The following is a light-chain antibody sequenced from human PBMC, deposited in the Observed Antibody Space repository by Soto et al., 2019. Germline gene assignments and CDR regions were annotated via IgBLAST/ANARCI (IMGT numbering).Light chain of an antibody. Sequence: QSALTQPPSVSGSPGQSVTISCTGTSSDVGSYNRLSWYQQPPGTAPKLIMYEVNTRPSVVPDRFSGSKSGSPAALTISGLQAEAEADYYCSLYISGSTDVFGTGTQLTVL. V-gene: IGLV2-18*01. CDR3: SLYISGSTDV. CDR2: EVN. CDR1: SSDVGSYNR. J-gene: IGLJ1*01.